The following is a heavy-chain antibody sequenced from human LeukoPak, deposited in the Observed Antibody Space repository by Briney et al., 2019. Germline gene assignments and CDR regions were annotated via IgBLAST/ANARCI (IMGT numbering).Heavy chain of an antibody. V-gene: IGHV1-69*01. Sequence: GSSVKVSCKASGGTFSSYAISWVRQAPGQGLEWMGGIIPIFGTANYAQKFQGRVTITADESTSTAYMELRSLRSDDTAVYYCARSDSSGYYYVGPWDYWGQGTLVTVSS. J-gene: IGHJ4*02. D-gene: IGHD3-22*01. CDR1: GGTFSSYA. CDR3: ARSDSSGYYYVGPWDY. CDR2: IIPIFGTA.